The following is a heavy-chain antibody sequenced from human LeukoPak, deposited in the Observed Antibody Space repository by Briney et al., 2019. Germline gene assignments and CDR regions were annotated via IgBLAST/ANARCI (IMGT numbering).Heavy chain of an antibody. J-gene: IGHJ4*02. CDR1: GFTFSSYG. CDR2: IWYDGSNK. Sequence: GGSPRLSCAASGFTFSSYGMHWVRQAPGKGLEWVAIIWYDGSNKYYADSVKGRFTISRDNSKNTLYLQMNSLRADDTAVYYCASSGYSYGYGVYWGQGTLVTVSS. V-gene: IGHV3-33*01. CDR3: ASSGYSYGYGVY. D-gene: IGHD5-18*01.